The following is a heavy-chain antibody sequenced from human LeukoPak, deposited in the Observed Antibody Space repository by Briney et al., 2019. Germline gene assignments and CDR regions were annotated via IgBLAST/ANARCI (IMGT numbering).Heavy chain of an antibody. J-gene: IGHJ4*02. CDR1: GGSISNYH. CDR3: ARRDISSGWSFDY. V-gene: IGHV4-4*07. D-gene: IGHD6-19*01. Sequence: PPETLSLTCTVSGGSISNYHWSWIRQPAGKGLEWISQIHTSGSTNYSPPLKSRVTMSIDTPENQLSLTIRSVTAADTAVYYCARRDISSGWSFDYWGQGSPFTVSS. CDR2: IHTSGST.